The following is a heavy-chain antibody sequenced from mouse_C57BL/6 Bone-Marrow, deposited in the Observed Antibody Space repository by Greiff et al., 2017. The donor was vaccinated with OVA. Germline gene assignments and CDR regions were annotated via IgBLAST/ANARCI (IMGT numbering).Heavy chain of an antibody. CDR1: GYTFTGYW. J-gene: IGHJ4*01. CDR2: ILPGSGST. V-gene: IGHV1-9*01. CDR3: ARRRVYYYGSSEGEMDY. Sequence: QVQLQQSGAELMKPGASVKLSCKATGYTFTGYWIEWVKQRPGHGLEWIGEILPGSGSTNYNEKFKGKATFTADTSSNTAYMQLSSLTTEDSAIYYCARRRVYYYGSSEGEMDYWGQGTSVTVSS. D-gene: IGHD1-1*01.